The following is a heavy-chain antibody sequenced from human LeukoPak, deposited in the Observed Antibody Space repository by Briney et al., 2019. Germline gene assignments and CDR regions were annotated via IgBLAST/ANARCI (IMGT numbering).Heavy chain of an antibody. V-gene: IGHV4-34*01. Sequence: SETLSPTCAVYGGSFSGYYWGWIRQPPGKGLEWIGEINHSGSTNYNPSLKSRVTISVDTSKNQFSLKLSSVTAADTAVYYCARVPTSDSSGYYSSFDYWGQGTLVTVSS. CDR3: ARVPTSDSSGYYSSFDY. J-gene: IGHJ4*02. D-gene: IGHD3-22*01. CDR2: INHSGST. CDR1: GGSFSGYY.